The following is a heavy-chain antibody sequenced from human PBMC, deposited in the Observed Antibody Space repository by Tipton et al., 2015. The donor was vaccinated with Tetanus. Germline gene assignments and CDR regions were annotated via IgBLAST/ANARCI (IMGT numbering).Heavy chain of an antibody. CDR3: ARDETPYYYDSSGYYSY. J-gene: IGHJ4*02. CDR2: ISSSSSYI. V-gene: IGHV3-21*01. Sequence: SLRLSCAASGFTFSSYSMNWVRQAPGKGPEWVSSISSSSSYIYYADSVKGRFTISRDNAKNSLYLQMNSLRAEDTAVYYCARDETPYYYDSSGYYSYWGQGTLVTVSS. CDR1: GFTFSSYS. D-gene: IGHD3-22*01.